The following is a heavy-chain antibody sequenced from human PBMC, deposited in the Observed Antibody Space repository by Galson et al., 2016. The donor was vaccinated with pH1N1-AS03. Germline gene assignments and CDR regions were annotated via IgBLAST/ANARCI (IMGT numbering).Heavy chain of an antibody. CDR2: IQTTGNT. D-gene: IGHD3-3*01. J-gene: IGHJ2*01. CDR3: ARDPPLEIGWYFDL. CDR1: GGSINSHY. V-gene: IGHV4-4*09. Sequence: SLTCTVSGGSINSHYWNWIRQPPGKGLEWIGYIQTTGNTTYNPSLKSRVTMSIDTSKNQFSLHLMSVTAADTALYYCARDPPLEIGWYFDLWGRGTLVTVSS.